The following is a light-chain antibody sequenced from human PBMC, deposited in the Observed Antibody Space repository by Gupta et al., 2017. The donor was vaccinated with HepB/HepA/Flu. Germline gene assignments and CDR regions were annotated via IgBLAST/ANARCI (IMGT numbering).Light chain of an antibody. CDR2: GAS. CDR3: QHYNAWPLT. CDR1: QSVTSK. J-gene: IGKJ5*01. V-gene: IGKV3-15*01. Sequence: EIVMTQSPATLSVSPGERATLSCRASQSVTSKLAWYQQKPGQAPRLLIYGASARATGIPARFSGSGSGTEFTLTISSLQSEDFAVYHCQHYNAWPLTFGQGTLLEIK.